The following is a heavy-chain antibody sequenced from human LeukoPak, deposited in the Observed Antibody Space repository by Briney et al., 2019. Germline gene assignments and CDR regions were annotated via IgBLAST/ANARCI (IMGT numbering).Heavy chain of an antibody. CDR3: AKQSAGSSTWYSLHFDY. J-gene: IGHJ4*02. Sequence: PGGSLRLSCAASGFTLGNFAMIWVRQAPGKGLEWVSVISVSGGSTYYADSVKGRLTISRDNSKNTLYLQMDSLRAEDTAVYFCAKQSAGSSTWYSLHFDYWGQGTLVTVSS. D-gene: IGHD2-2*01. CDR2: ISVSGGST. CDR1: GFTLGNFA. V-gene: IGHV3-23*01.